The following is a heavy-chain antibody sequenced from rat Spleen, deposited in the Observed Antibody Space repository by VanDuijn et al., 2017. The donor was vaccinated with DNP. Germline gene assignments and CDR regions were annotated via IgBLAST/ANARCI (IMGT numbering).Heavy chain of an antibody. V-gene: IGHV3-1*01. CDR2: ISYSGRT. CDR3: AREVIVRSTFSY. Sequence: EVQLQESGPGLVKPSQSLSLTCSVTGHSIASNYWGWIRKFPRNRMEWIGHISYSGRTDFNPSLESRISITRDTSKNQFFLQLNSITAEETATYFCAREVIVRSTFSYWGQGVMVTVSS. D-gene: IGHD4-3*01. J-gene: IGHJ2*01. CDR1: GHSIASNY.